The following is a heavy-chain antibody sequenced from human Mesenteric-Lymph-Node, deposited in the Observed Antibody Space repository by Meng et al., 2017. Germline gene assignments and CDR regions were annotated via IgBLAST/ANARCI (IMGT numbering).Heavy chain of an antibody. CDR2: NYYSGST. CDR1: GGSISTYY. J-gene: IGHJ4*02. CDR3: ARHQNGGTYPLDY. V-gene: IGHV4-59*08. Sequence: QVQLQESGPGLVKPSENLSLTCAVSGGSISTYYWSWIRQPPGKGLEWIGNNYYSGSTNYNPSLASRVTISVDSSKNQFSLKLSSVTAADTAVYYCARHQNGGTYPLDYWGQGTLVTVSS. D-gene: IGHD3-16*02.